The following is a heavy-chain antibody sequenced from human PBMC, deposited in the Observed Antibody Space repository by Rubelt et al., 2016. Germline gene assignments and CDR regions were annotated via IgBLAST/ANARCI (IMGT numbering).Heavy chain of an antibody. Sequence: EVQLVASGGDLVQPGGSMRISCAASGFNFSTYSMIWVRQAQGTWLEWVSYISTSSIRYYAESMKGRFTISRDKAKNSLYLQMNSLRDEETAVYYCARPVGARPFDYWGQGTLVTVSS. CDR2: ISTSSIR. V-gene: IGHV3-48*02. CDR1: GFNFSTYS. CDR3: ARPVGARPFDY. D-gene: IGHD1-26*01. J-gene: IGHJ4*02.